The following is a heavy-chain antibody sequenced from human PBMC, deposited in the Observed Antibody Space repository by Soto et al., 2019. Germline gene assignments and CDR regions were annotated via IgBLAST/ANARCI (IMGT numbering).Heavy chain of an antibody. Sequence: QVQQHQWGAGLFKPLETLSLTCAVYGGSFSDFHWSWIRQPPGKGLEWIGEIHQRGNTHYNPALRGRVTMSVDTSQHHSPLKMTAVTAADTAVYYCPRTQYSMDVGDKGTTVTVSS. CDR2: IHQRGNT. CDR1: GGSFSDFH. V-gene: IGHV4-34*01. J-gene: IGHJ6*03. CDR3: PRTQYSMDV.